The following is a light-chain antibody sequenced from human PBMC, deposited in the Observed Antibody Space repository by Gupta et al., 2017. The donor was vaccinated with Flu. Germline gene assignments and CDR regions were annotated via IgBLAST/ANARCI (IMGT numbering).Light chain of an antibody. CDR1: QSIRRSY. CDR2: GAS. CDR3: QHEGNSAFT. J-gene: IGKJ3*01. V-gene: IGKV3-20*01. Sequence: GTLLLSAGESATLSCSASQSIRRSYLAWYQQKPGQAPRLLIYGASSRATGIPDRFSGSGSGTDFTLTISRLEPEDFAVYYCQHEGNSAFTFGHGTKVDIK.